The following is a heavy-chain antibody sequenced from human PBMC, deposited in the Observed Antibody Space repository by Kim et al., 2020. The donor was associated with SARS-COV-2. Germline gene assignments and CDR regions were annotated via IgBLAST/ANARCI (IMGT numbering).Heavy chain of an antibody. J-gene: IGHJ4*02. D-gene: IGHD3-22*01. CDR2: INTNTGNP. CDR1: GYTFTSYV. CDR3: ARDTPTADYYDTSDYYWDY. Sequence: ASVKVSCKASGYTFTSYVMNWMRQAPGQGLEWMGWINTNTGNPTYAQGFTGRFVFSLDTSVSTAYLQISSLKAEDTAVYYCARDTPTADYYDTSDYYWDYWGQGTLVTVSS. V-gene: IGHV7-4-1*02.